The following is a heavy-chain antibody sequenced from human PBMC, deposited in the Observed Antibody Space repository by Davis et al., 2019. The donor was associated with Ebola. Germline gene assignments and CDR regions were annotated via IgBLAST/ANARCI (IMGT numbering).Heavy chain of an antibody. CDR3: AKARSSWTPFDY. V-gene: IGHV3-23*01. CDR1: GFIFNNYA. CDR2: TSSGGSTT. D-gene: IGHD6-13*01. Sequence: GESLKISCAASGFIFNNYAMTWVXQAPGRGLEWVSTTSSGGSTTYYADSVKGRFTISRDNSKNTLYLQMNSLRVDDTAVYYCAKARSSWTPFDYWGQGTLVTVSS. J-gene: IGHJ4*02.